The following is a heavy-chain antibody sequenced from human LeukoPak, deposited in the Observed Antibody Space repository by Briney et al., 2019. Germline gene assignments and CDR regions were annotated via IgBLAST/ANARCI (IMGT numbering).Heavy chain of an antibody. J-gene: IGHJ4*02. V-gene: IGHV3-30*03. Sequence: PGGSLRLSCAASGFTFSSYVMHWVRQAPGKGLEWVAVISYDGSNKYYADSVKGRFTISRDNSKNTLYLQMNSLRTEDTAVYYCASGEASGYWGQGTLVTVSS. CDR2: ISYDGSNK. CDR3: ASGEASGY. D-gene: IGHD3-10*01. CDR1: GFTFSSYV.